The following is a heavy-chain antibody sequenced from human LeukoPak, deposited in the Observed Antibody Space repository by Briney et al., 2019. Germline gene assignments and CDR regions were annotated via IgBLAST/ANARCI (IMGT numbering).Heavy chain of an antibody. CDR2: ISSRSSHI. CDR1: GFTFSYYS. Sequence: PGGSLRLSCAASGFTFSYYSMNWVRQTPGKRLEWVSSISSRSSHIDYADPVKGRLTISRDDAKSSLYLQMNSLRVEDTAVYYCARDRGFHFQHMDVWGKGTTVIVSS. J-gene: IGHJ6*03. D-gene: IGHD2-15*01. V-gene: IGHV3-21*01. CDR3: ARDRGFHFQHMDV.